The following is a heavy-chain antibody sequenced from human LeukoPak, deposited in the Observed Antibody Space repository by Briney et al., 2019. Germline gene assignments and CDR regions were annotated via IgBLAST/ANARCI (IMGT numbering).Heavy chain of an antibody. J-gene: IGHJ4*03. Sequence: GGSLRLSCAASGLTLSSCAMSWVRQAPGKGLEWVSSISISGDTYYADSVMGRFTLSRDNSMDTLYLQMNSLRVEDTAVYYCAKELRPNDYWGQGTLVTVSS. D-gene: IGHD2-15*01. CDR3: AKELRPNDY. V-gene: IGHV3-23*01. CDR2: ISISGDT. CDR1: GLTLSSCA.